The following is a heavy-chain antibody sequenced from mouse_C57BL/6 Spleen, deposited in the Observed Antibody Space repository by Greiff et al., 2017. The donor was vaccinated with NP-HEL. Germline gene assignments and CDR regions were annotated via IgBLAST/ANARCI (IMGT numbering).Heavy chain of an antibody. Sequence: QVQLQQSGAELVKPGASVKISCKASGYAFSSYWMNWVKQRPGKGLEWIGQIYPGDGDTNYNGKFKGKATLTADKSSSTAYMQLSSLTSEDSAVYFCASPLPSYYGSSYGYFDIWGTGTTVTVSS. CDR3: ASPLPSYYGSSYGYFDI. D-gene: IGHD1-1*01. CDR2: IYPGDGDT. J-gene: IGHJ1*03. CDR1: GYAFSSYW. V-gene: IGHV1-80*01.